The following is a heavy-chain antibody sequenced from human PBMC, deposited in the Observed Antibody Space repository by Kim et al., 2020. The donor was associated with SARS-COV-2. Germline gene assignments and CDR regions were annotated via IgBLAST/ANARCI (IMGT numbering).Heavy chain of an antibody. J-gene: IGHJ4*02. Sequence: SETLSLTCAVYGGSFSGYYWSWIRQPPGKGLEWIGEINHSGSTNYNPSLKSRVTISVDTSKNQFSLKLSSVTAADTAVYYCARSGGSSWYYWGQGTLVTASS. D-gene: IGHD6-13*01. CDR1: GGSFSGYY. CDR2: INHSGST. V-gene: IGHV4-34*01. CDR3: ARSGGSSWYY.